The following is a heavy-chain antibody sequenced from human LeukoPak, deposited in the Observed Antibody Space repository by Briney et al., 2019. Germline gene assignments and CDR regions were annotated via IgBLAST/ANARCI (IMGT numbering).Heavy chain of an antibody. CDR2: TYYRSKWYN. CDR3: ARDLGRASGDNWFDP. J-gene: IGHJ5*02. D-gene: IGHD3-16*01. Sequence: SQTLSLTCAISGDSVSSNSAAWHWIRQSPSRGLEWLGRTYYRSKWYNDYAASVKSRITVNPDTSKNQFSLQLDSVTPEDTAVYYCARDLGRASGDNWFDPWGQGTLVTVSS. V-gene: IGHV6-1*01. CDR1: GDSVSSNSAA.